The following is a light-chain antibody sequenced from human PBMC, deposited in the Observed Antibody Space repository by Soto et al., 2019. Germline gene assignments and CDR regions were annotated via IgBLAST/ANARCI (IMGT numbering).Light chain of an antibody. CDR3: AAWDDSLNGVV. CDR1: SSNIGSNT. Sequence: QSVLTHPPSASGTPGQRVTIFCSGSSSNIGSNTVNWYQQFPGTAPKLLIHSNNQRPSGVPDRFSGSKSGTSASLAISGLQSEYEADYYCAAWDDSLNGVVFGGGTKLTVL. J-gene: IGLJ2*01. CDR2: SNN. V-gene: IGLV1-44*01.